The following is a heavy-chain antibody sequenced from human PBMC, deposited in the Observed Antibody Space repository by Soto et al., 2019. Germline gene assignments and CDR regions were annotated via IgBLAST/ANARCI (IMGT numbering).Heavy chain of an antibody. Sequence: ASVKVSCTASGYNFNTYGITWVRQAPGQGLEWMGWISVNSGTTNYAQKIQGRVTMTTDTSSSTAFMELRSLRSDDTAVYYCARNDTSGHYSDYWGQGTLVTSPQ. CDR1: GYNFNTYG. CDR3: ARNDTSGHYSDY. V-gene: IGHV1-18*01. D-gene: IGHD3-22*01. CDR2: ISVNSGTT. J-gene: IGHJ4*02.